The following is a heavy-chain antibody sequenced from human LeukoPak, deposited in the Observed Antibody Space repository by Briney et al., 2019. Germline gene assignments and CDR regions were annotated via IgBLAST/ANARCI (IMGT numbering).Heavy chain of an antibody. CDR1: GFTFSSYS. D-gene: IGHD6-13*01. CDR3: AREDGSWYWGDAFDI. J-gene: IGHJ3*02. Sequence: GGSLRLSCAASGFTFSSYSMNWVRQAPGKGLEWVSSISSSSSYIYYADSVKGRFTISRDNAKNSLYLQMNSLRAEDTAVYYCAREDGSWYWGDAFDIWGQGTMVTVSS. V-gene: IGHV3-21*01. CDR2: ISSSSSYI.